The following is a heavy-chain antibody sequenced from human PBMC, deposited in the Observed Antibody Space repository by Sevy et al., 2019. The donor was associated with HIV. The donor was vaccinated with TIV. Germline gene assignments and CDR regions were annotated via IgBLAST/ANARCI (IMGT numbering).Heavy chain of an antibody. CDR1: GYTFTSYG. V-gene: IGHV1-18*04. D-gene: IGHD6-19*01. CDR3: ARESSGWGKAQFDY. J-gene: IGHJ4*02. CDR2: ISAYNGNT. Sequence: ASEKVSCKASGYTFTSYGISWVRQAPGQGLEWMGWISAYNGNTNYAQKLQGRVTMTTDTSTSTAYMELRSLRSDDTAVYYCARESSGWGKAQFDYWGQGTLVTVSS.